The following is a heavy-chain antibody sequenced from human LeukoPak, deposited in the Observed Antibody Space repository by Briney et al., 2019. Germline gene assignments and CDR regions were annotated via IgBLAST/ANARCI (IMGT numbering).Heavy chain of an antibody. CDR2: ISGSGGST. V-gene: IGHV3-23*01. J-gene: IGHJ4*02. D-gene: IGHD3-22*01. CDR3: AKDLSAIGSGYPY. Sequence: PGGSPRLSCAASGFTFSSYAMSWVRQAPGKGLEWVSAISGSGGSTYYADSVKGRFTISRDNSKNTLYLQMNSLRAEDTAVYYCAKDLSAIGSGYPYWGQGTLVTVSS. CDR1: GFTFSSYA.